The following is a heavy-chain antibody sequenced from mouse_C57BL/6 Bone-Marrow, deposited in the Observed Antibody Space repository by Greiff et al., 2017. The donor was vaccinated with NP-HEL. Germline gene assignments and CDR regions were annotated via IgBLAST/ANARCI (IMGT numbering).Heavy chain of an antibody. CDR1: GFTFSSYG. V-gene: IGHV5-6*01. D-gene: IGHD2-14*01. Sequence: EVQLVESGGDLVKPGGSLKLSCAASGFTFSSYGMHLVRQTPDKRLEWVATISSGSSYTYYPDTVKVRFTISRDTAKNTLYLQISSLKSEDTAMYYCARHGYHDRDYGGQGTTLTVSS. J-gene: IGHJ2*01. CDR2: ISSGSSYT. CDR3: ARHGYHDRDY.